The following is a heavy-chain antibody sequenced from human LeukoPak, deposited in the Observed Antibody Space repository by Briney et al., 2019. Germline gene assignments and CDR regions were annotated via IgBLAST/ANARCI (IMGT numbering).Heavy chain of an antibody. CDR2: IIPIFGIA. CDR3: ARVSSDSSGYYPYYFDY. CDR1: GGTFISYA. J-gene: IGHJ4*02. D-gene: IGHD3-22*01. V-gene: IGHV1-69*17. Sequence: ASVKVSCKASGGTFISYAISWVRQAPGQGGEWMGGIIPIFGIANYAQKFQGRVTITADKSTSTAHMELSSLRSEDTAVYYCARVSSDSSGYYPYYFDYWGQGTLVTVSS.